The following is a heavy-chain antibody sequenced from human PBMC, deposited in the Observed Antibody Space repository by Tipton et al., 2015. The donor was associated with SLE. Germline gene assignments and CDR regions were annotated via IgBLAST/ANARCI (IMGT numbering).Heavy chain of an antibody. CDR2: IKEDGSET. CDR3: ARGSEYNLY. Sequence: SLRLSCVASGFTFSYDWMTWVRQAPGKGLEWVANIKEDGSETYYEDSVKGRFTISRDNAKNSLYLQMNSLRAEDTAVYYCARGSEYNLYWGQGTLVTVSS. J-gene: IGHJ4*02. D-gene: IGHD1-1*01. V-gene: IGHV3-7*01. CDR1: GFTFSYDW.